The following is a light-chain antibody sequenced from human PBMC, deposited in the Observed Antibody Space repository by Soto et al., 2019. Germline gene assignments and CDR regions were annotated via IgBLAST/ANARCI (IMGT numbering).Light chain of an antibody. CDR2: EVN. J-gene: IGLJ1*01. CDR1: SSDVGSYNL. CDR3: CSYARSSTLYV. Sequence: QSVLTQPASVSGSPGQSITISCTGTSSDVGSYNLVSWYQQHPGKAPKLMIYEVNKRPSGVSNRFSGSKSGNTASLTISGLQAEDEADYYCCSYARSSTLYVFGSGTKVTVL. V-gene: IGLV2-23*02.